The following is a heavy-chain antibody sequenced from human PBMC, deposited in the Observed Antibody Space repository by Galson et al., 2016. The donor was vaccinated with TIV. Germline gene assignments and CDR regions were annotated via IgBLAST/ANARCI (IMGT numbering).Heavy chain of an antibody. CDR3: ARAPDYGGNFGGTGETHSYYFHY. J-gene: IGHJ4*02. V-gene: IGHV3-33*01. D-gene: IGHD4-23*01. CDR1: GFTFSSFG. Sequence: RLSCAASGFTFSSFGMHWVRQAPGKGLEWVALIWYDGTNTYYADSVKGRFTISRDNSKNTLFVQMNSLRAEDTAVYYCARAPDYGGNFGGTGETHSYYFHYWGQGTLVTVSS. CDR2: IWYDGTNT.